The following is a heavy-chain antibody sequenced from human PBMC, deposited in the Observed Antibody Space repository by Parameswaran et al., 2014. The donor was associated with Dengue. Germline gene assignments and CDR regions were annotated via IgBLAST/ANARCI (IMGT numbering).Heavy chain of an antibody. V-gene: IGHV3-11*01. Sequence: RWIRQPPGKGLEWVSYISSSGSTIYYADSVKGRFTISRDNAKNSLYLQMNSLRAEDTAVYYCARGDHFDWSLVDYWGQGTLVTVSS. CDR3: ARGDHFDWSLVDY. D-gene: IGHD3-9*01. J-gene: IGHJ4*02. CDR2: ISSSGSTI.